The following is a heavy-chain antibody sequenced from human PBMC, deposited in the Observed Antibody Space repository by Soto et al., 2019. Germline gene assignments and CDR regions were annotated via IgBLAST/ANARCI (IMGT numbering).Heavy chain of an antibody. V-gene: IGHV3-33*01. J-gene: IGHJ4*02. CDR1: GFTFSSYG. CDR3: ARDVKLGYREGFDY. CDR2: IWYDGSNK. Sequence: QVQLVESGGGVVQPGRSLRLSCAASGFTFSSYGMHWVRQAPGKGLEWVAVIWYDGSNKYYADSVKGRFTISRDNSKNTLYLQMNSLRAEDTAVYYCARDVKLGYREGFDYWGQGTLVTVSS. D-gene: IGHD7-27*01.